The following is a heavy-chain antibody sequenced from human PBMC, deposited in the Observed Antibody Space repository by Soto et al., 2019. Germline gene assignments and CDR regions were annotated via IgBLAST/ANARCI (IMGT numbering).Heavy chain of an antibody. V-gene: IGHV3-23*01. CDR1: GFVFSNYA. CDR3: AEDLIRRDGYRDRDY. Sequence: EVQLLESGGGLVQPGGSLRLSCAASGFVFSNYALFWFRQGPGRGLEWVSTIYADGGGKFYAGSVKGRFTVSRDNSRDTCLLQVDTAVDECATIYFSAEDLIRRDGYRDRDYWGQGTLVTVSS. D-gene: IGHD5-12*01. CDR2: IYADGGGK. J-gene: IGHJ4*02.